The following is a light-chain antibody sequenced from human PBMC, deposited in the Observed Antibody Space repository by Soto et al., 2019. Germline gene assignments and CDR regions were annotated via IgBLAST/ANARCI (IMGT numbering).Light chain of an antibody. CDR1: QGISSY. Sequence: DIQLTQSPSFLSGSVGDRVTITCGASQGISSYLAWYHQKPGKAPKLLIYDASTLQSGVPSRLSGSGSGTEFTLTISRMKPEDLGTYYCQQYNAHSTFGQGTQVDIK. CDR2: DAS. J-gene: IGKJ1*01. V-gene: IGKV1-9*01. CDR3: QQYNAHST.